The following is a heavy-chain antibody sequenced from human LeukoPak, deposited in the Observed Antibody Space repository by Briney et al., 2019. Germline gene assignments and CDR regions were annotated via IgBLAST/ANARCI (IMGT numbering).Heavy chain of an antibody. D-gene: IGHD6-19*01. CDR3: ARAPPSRWLIKRTGPFDY. Sequence: PSETLSLTCTVSGGSVSSGSYYWSWIRQPPGKGLEWIGYIYYSGSTNYNPSLKSRVTISVDTSKNQFSLKLSSVTAADTAVYYCARAPPSRWLIKRTGPFDYWGQGTLVTVSS. CDR2: IYYSGST. CDR1: GGSVSSGSYY. J-gene: IGHJ4*02. V-gene: IGHV4-61*01.